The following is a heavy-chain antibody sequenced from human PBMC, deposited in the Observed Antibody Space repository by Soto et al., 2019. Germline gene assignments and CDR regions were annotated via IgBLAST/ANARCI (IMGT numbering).Heavy chain of an antibody. Sequence: SGPTLVNPTQTLTLTCTFSGFSLSSSGVGVGWIRQPPGKALEWLALIYGDDGERYTPSLKTRLTITKDTSKNQVVLTMTNMDPVDTATYYCAHSEGDDYVWGSYKDAFDVWGQGTMVTVSS. J-gene: IGHJ3*01. CDR1: GFSLSSSGVG. V-gene: IGHV2-5*02. D-gene: IGHD3-16*01. CDR3: AHSEGDDYVWGSYKDAFDV. CDR2: IYGDDGE.